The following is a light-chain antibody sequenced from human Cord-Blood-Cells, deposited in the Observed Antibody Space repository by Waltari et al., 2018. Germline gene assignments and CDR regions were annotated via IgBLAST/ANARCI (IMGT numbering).Light chain of an antibody. Sequence: DIQMTQSPSSLSASVGDRVTSTCRASQSISSYLNWYQQTPGKAPKLLIYAASSLQSGVPSRFSGSGSGTDFTLTISSLQPEDFATYYCQQSYSTPRYTFGQGTKLEIK. J-gene: IGKJ2*01. CDR1: QSISSY. CDR3: QQSYSTPRYT. CDR2: AAS. V-gene: IGKV1-39*01.